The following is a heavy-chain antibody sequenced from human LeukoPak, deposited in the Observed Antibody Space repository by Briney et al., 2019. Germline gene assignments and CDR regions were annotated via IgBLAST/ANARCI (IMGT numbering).Heavy chain of an antibody. CDR2: IYYSGST. CDR3: ARRGRTVYDY. Sequence: SETLSLTCAVSGGSISSNSYYWGWIRQPPGKGLEWIGSIYYSGSTYYNPSLKSRVTISVDTSKNQFSLKLGSVTAADTAVYYCARRGRTVYDYWGQGTLVTVSS. D-gene: IGHD2-15*01. CDR1: GGSISSNSYY. J-gene: IGHJ4*02. V-gene: IGHV4-39*01.